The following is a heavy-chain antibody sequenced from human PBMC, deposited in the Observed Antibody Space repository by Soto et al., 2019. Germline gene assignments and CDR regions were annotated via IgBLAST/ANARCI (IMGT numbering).Heavy chain of an antibody. J-gene: IGHJ4*02. CDR1: GFTFSSYA. Sequence: GGSLRLSCAASGFTFSSYALSWVRQAPGKGLEWVSIIGNSGGSTFYADSVKGRCTISRDNSKNTLYLQMNNLRAEDTAVYYCARVYVWNCISTSCPFDYWGQGTLVTVSS. V-gene: IGHV3-23*01. CDR3: ARVYVWNCISTSCPFDY. CDR2: IGNSGGST. D-gene: IGHD2-2*01.